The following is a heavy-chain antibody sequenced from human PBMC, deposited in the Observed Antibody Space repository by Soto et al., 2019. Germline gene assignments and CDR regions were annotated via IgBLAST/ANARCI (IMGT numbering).Heavy chain of an antibody. CDR3: AADKGDWNYYYGMDV. V-gene: IGHV1-58*01. J-gene: IGHJ6*02. Sequence: SVKVSCKASGFTFTSSAVQWVRQARGQRLEWIGWIVVGSGNTNYAQKFQERVTITRDMSTSTAYMELSSLRSEDTAVYYCAADKGDWNYYYGMDVWGQGTTVTVSS. CDR2: IVVGSGNT. D-gene: IGHD1-1*01. CDR1: GFTFTSSA.